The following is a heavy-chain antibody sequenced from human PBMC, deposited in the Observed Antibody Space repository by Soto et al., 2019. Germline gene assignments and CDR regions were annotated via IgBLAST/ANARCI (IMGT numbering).Heavy chain of an antibody. CDR1: GGSFSGYY. Sequence: SETLSLTCAVYGGSFSGYYWSWIRQPPGKGLEWIGEINHSGSTNYNPSLKSRVTISVDTSKNQFSLKLSSVTAADTAVYYCARELGSRRFDYWGQGTLVTVSS. J-gene: IGHJ4*02. CDR2: INHSGST. D-gene: IGHD7-27*01. V-gene: IGHV4-34*01. CDR3: ARELGSRRFDY.